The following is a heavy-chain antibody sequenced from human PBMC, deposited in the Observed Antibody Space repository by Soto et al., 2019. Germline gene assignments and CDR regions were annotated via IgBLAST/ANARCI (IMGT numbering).Heavy chain of an antibody. D-gene: IGHD3-10*01. Sequence: ASVKVSCKASGYTFTSYGISWVRQAPGQGLEWMGWISAYNGNTNYAQKLQGRVTMTTDTSTSTAYMELRSLRSDDTAVYYCARDVKASTMVRGVADYWGQGTLVTVSS. V-gene: IGHV1-18*01. J-gene: IGHJ4*02. CDR2: ISAYNGNT. CDR1: GYTFTSYG. CDR3: ARDVKASTMVRGVADY.